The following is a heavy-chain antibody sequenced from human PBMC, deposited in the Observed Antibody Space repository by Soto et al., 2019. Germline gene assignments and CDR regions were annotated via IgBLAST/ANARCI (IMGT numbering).Heavy chain of an antibody. CDR1: GASISGFY. V-gene: IGHV4-4*07. CDR3: VRDGTKTLRDWFDP. Sequence: SETLSLTCTVSGASISGFYWSWIRKSAGKGLEWIGRIYAIGTTDYNPSLKSRVMMSVDTSKKQLSLKLRSVTAADTAVYYCVRDGTKTLRDWFDPWGQGISVTVSS. J-gene: IGHJ5*02. D-gene: IGHD1-1*01. CDR2: IYAIGTT.